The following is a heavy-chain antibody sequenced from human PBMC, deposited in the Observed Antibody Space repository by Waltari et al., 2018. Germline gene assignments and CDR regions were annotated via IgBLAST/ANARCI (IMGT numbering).Heavy chain of an antibody. CDR2: IYSGGKT. J-gene: IGHJ4*02. D-gene: IGHD4-17*01. Sequence: EVQLVETGGGFRQPGGSLRLSLEVPGFTFTTNKMSWVRQAPGKGLEWVSVIYSGGKTYYADSVKGRFTISRDKSKNTLLLQMNSLRAEDTAVYYCARQIDHADYGGGFDFWGQGTLVTVSS. CDR3: ARQIDHADYGGGFDF. CDR1: GFTFTTNK. V-gene: IGHV3-53*02.